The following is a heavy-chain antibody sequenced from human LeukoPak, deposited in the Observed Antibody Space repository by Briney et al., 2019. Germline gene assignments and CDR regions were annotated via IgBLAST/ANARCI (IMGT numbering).Heavy chain of an antibody. Sequence: GGSLRLSCAASGFTFSSYAMHWVRQAPGKGLEWVAVISYDGSNKYHADSVKGRFTISRDNSKNTLYLQMNSLRAEDTAVYYCARDQAATLFDYWGQGTLVTVSS. V-gene: IGHV3-30*04. CDR1: GFTFSSYA. D-gene: IGHD6-13*01. CDR3: ARDQAATLFDY. J-gene: IGHJ4*02. CDR2: ISYDGSNK.